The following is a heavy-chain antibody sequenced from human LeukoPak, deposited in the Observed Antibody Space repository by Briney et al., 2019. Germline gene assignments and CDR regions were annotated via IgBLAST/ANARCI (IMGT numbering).Heavy chain of an antibody. V-gene: IGHV4-39*07. Sequence: PSETLSLTCTVSGGSISSSSYYWGWIRQPPGKGLEWIGSIYYSGSTYYNPSLKSRVTISVDTSKNQFSLKLSSVTAADTAVYYCARSGGPLRSFDYWGQGTLVTVSS. D-gene: IGHD6-19*01. CDR1: GGSISSSSYY. CDR2: IYYSGST. CDR3: ARSGGPLRSFDY. J-gene: IGHJ4*02.